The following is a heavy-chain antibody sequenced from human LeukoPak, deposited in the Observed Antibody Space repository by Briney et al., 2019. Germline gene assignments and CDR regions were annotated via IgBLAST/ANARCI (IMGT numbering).Heavy chain of an antibody. CDR2: ISHTGST. CDR1: GYSISSGYY. J-gene: IGHJ4*02. CDR3: AGDRGGATDFDF. D-gene: IGHD1-26*01. V-gene: IGHV4-38-2*02. Sequence: ASETLSLTCSVSGYSISSGYYWAWVRQTPGKGLEYIGSISHTGSTFFNPSLKSRFTIPVDTSRNQFSLRLTSVTAADTAIYYCAGDRGGATDFDFWGQGTLVTVSS.